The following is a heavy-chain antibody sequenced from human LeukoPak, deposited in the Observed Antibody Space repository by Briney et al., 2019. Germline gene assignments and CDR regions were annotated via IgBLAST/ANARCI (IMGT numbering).Heavy chain of an antibody. CDR2: ISYDGSNK. CDR1: GFTFSSYG. J-gene: IGHJ6*02. V-gene: IGHV3-30*03. CDR3: AVYYYGSGSYSPYYYYYGMDV. D-gene: IGHD3-10*01. Sequence: GGSLRLSCAASGFTFSSYGMHWVRQAPGKGLEWVAVISYDGSNKYYADSVKGRFTISRDNSKNTLYLQMNSLRAEDTAVYYCAVYYYGSGSYSPYYYYYGMDVWGQGTTVTVSS.